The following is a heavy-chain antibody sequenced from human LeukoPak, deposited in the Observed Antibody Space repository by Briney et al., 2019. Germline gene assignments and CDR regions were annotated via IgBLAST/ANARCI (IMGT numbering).Heavy chain of an antibody. CDR3: ARGFYYDSSGYNYGGFDI. J-gene: IGHJ3*02. D-gene: IGHD3-22*01. CDR1: GGTFSSYA. Sequence: SVKVSCKASGGTFSSYAISWVRQAPGQGLEWMGRIIPIFGAANYAQRFQGRVSITTDESTSTAYMELSSLRSEDTAVYYCARGFYYDSSGYNYGGFDIWGQGTMVTASS. CDR2: IIPIFGAA. V-gene: IGHV1-69*05.